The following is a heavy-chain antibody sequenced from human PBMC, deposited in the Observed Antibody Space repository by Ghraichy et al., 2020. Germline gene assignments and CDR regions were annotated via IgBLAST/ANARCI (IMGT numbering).Heavy chain of an antibody. CDR2: ISGSGGST. Sequence: GGSLRLSCAASGFTFSSYAMSWVRQAPGKGLEWVSAISGSGGSTYYADSVKGRFTISRDNSKNTLYLQMNSLRAEDTAVYYCAKDKRRITIFGVVHKGGSWFDPWGQGTLVTVSS. D-gene: IGHD3-3*01. CDR3: AKDKRRITIFGVVHKGGSWFDP. J-gene: IGHJ5*02. CDR1: GFTFSSYA. V-gene: IGHV3-23*01.